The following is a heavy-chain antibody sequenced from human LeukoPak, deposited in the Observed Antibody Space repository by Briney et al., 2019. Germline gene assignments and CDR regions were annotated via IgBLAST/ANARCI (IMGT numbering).Heavy chain of an antibody. CDR1: GFTFSSYA. CDR3: AKDSPYSSGWYPVY. J-gene: IGHJ4*02. V-gene: IGHV3-23*01. CDR2: ISGSGGST. Sequence: GGSLRPSCAASGFTFSSYAMSWVRQAPGKGLEWVSAISGSGGSTYYADSVKGRFTISRDNSKNTLYLQMNSLRAEDTAVYYCAKDSPYSSGWYPVYWGQGTLVTVSS. D-gene: IGHD6-19*01.